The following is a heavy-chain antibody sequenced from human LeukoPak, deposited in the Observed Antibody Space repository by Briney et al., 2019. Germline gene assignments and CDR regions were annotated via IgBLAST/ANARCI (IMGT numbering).Heavy chain of an antibody. CDR1: GFTFSSYS. CDR2: ISSSSSYI. CDR3: ARASGYPLDYYFDY. Sequence: GGSLRLSCAASGFTFSSYSMNWVRQAPGKGLEGVSSISSSSSYIYYADSVKGRFTISRDNAKNSLYLQMNSLRAEDTAVYYCARASGYPLDYYFDYWGQGTLVTVSS. D-gene: IGHD3-3*01. V-gene: IGHV3-21*01. J-gene: IGHJ4*02.